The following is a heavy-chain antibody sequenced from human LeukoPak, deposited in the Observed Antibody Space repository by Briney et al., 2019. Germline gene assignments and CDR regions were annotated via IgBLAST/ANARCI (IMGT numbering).Heavy chain of an antibody. CDR2: ISYDGSNK. D-gene: IGHD4-11*01. Sequence: PGGSLRLSCAASGFTFSSYGMHWVRQAPGKGLEWVAVISYDGSNKYYADSVKGRFTISRDNSKNTLYLQMNSLGAEDTAVYYCAKDAVTTDYYYMDVWGKGTTVTVSS. V-gene: IGHV3-30*18. CDR1: GFTFSSYG. CDR3: AKDAVTTDYYYMDV. J-gene: IGHJ6*03.